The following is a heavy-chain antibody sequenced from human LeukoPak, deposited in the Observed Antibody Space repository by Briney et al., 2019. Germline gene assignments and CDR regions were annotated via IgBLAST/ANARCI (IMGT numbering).Heavy chain of an antibody. CDR1: GFAFRNYA. Sequence: GGSLRLSCAASGFAFRNYAMYWVRQAPGKGLEYVSAISSDGGRTYYANSVKGRFTISRDNSKNTLYLQMGSLGAEDMAVYYCARKSSPSVMAGTIPDYFDHWGQGTLVTVSS. D-gene: IGHD1-1*01. CDR2: ISSDGGRT. J-gene: IGHJ4*02. CDR3: ARKSSPSVMAGTIPDYFDH. V-gene: IGHV3-64*01.